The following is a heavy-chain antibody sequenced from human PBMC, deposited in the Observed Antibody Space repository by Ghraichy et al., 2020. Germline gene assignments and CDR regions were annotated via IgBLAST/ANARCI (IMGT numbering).Heavy chain of an antibody. CDR2: ITTKSGNT. CDR3: ARCVNWLDP. CDR1: GYSFISYG. J-gene: IGHJ5*02. V-gene: IGHV1-18*01. Sequence: ASVKVSCKASGYSFISYGITWVRQAPGQGLEWMGWITTKSGNTQYAQKFQGRVIMTTETSTDTAYMELRSLRFDDTAVYYCARCVNWLDPWGQGTLVTVSS.